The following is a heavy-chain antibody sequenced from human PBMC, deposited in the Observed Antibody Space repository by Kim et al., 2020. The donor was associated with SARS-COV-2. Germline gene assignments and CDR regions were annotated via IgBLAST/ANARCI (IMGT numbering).Heavy chain of an antibody. CDR1: GGSISSYY. J-gene: IGHJ5*02. CDR2: IYYSGST. V-gene: IGHV4-59*13. CDR3: ARELQGSSWYQDNWFDP. D-gene: IGHD6-13*01. Sequence: SETLSLTCTVSGGSISSYYWSWIRQPPGKGLEWIGYIYYSGSTNYNPSLKSRVTISVDTSKNQFSLKLSSVTAADTAVYYCARELQGSSWYQDNWFDPWGQGTLVTVSS.